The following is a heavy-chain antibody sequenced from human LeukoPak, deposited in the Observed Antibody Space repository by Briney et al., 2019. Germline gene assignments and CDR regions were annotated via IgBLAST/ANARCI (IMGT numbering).Heavy chain of an antibody. CDR2: ISGSGGST. CDR3: AKDRDSSGYYFGYWFDP. CDR1: GFTFSSYA. J-gene: IGHJ5*02. V-gene: IGHV3-23*01. D-gene: IGHD3-22*01. Sequence: AGGSLRLSCAASGFTFSSYAMSWVRQAPGKGLEWVSAISGSGGSTYYADSVKGRFTISRDNSKNTLYLQMNSLRAEDTAVYYCAKDRDSSGYYFGYWFDPWGQGTLVTVSS.